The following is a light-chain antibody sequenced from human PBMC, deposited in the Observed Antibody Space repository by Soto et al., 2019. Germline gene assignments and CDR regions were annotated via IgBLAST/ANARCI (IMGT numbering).Light chain of an antibody. CDR3: SSYAGSPVV. CDR1: SSDVGGYNY. Sequence: QSALTQPPSASGSPGQSVTISFTGTSSDVGGYNYVSWYQQHPGKAPKLMIYEVSKRPSGVPDRFSGSKSGNTASLTVSGLQAEDEADYYCSSYAGSPVVFGGGTKLTVL. V-gene: IGLV2-8*01. CDR2: EVS. J-gene: IGLJ2*01.